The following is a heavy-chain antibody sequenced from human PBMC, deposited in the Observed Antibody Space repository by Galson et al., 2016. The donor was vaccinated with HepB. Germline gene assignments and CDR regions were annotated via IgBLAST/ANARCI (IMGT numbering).Heavy chain of an antibody. V-gene: IGHV3-23*01. D-gene: IGHD3-22*01. CDR3: AKDSSAYGWYFDY. CDR1: GFTFSNYV. CDR2: CSVSGDRT. Sequence: SLSLSCAASGFTFSNYVMTWVRPAPGQGLEWVSACSVSGDRTYYADSLKGRFTISRDNSKNTLYLEMNSLRAEDTAVYYCAKDSSAYGWYFDYWGQGTLVTVSS. J-gene: IGHJ4*02.